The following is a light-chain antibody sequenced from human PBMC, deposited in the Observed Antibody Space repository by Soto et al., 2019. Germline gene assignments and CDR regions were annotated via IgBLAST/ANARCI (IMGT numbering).Light chain of an antibody. J-gene: IGKJ3*01. CDR1: QSISSN. CDR3: QQYNNWPFT. V-gene: IGKV3-15*01. CDR2: CAS. Sequence: ERVITQSPATLSVSPGERATLSCRASQSISSNLAWYQQKPGQAPRLLIYCASTRATGVPARFSGSGSGTEFTLTISSLQSEDFAVYYCQQYNNWPFTFGPGTKVDIK.